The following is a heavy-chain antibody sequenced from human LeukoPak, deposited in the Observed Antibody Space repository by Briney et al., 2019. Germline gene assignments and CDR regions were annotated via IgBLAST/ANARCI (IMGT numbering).Heavy chain of an antibody. CDR2: ISLNSGGT. CDR3: VTSTGYFNTWGAFDI. V-gene: IGHV1-2*02. Sequence: ASVTVSCKASGFTFTAFYMHWVRQAPGQGLEWMAWISLNSGGTNYAQKFQGRVTMTRDTSISTAYMELSSLRSDDTAVYYCVTSTGYFNTWGAFDIWGQGTMVTVSS. J-gene: IGHJ3*02. CDR1: GFTFTAFY. D-gene: IGHD2-15*01.